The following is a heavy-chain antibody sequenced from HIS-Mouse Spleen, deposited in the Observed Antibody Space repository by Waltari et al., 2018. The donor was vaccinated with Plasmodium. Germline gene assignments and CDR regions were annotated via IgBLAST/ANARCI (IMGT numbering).Heavy chain of an antibody. J-gene: IGHJ1*01. CDR3: ARVLGYKAAAGTFVEYFQH. CDR1: GYTFTGYY. V-gene: IGHV1-2*02. Sequence: QVQLVQSGAEVKKPGASVKVSCKASGYTFTGYYITRVRPAPGHGLEWMGWINPNSGGTNYAQKFQGRVTMTRDTSISTAYMELSRLRSDDTAVYYCARVLGYKAAAGTFVEYFQHWGQGTLVTVSS. D-gene: IGHD6-13*01. CDR2: INPNSGGT.